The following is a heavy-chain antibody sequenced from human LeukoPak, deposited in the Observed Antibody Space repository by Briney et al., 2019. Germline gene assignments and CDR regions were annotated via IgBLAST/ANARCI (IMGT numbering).Heavy chain of an antibody. D-gene: IGHD2-8*01. Sequence: GEPLKISCKGSGYSFTSYWIGWVRQMPGEGLEWMGIIYPGDSYTRYSPSFQGQVTISADKSIRTAYLQWSSLKASDTAMYYCARSRSMVYLDYWGQGTLVTVSS. J-gene: IGHJ4*02. CDR3: ARSRSMVYLDY. CDR1: GYSFTSYW. CDR2: IYPGDSYT. V-gene: IGHV5-51*01.